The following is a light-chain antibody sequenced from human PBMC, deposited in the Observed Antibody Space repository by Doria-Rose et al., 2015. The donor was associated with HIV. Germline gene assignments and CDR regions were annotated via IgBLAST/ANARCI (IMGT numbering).Light chain of an antibody. Sequence: TQSPGTLSLSPGERANLSCRASQRFSSTYLAWYQQKPGQAPSLLTYDGSTRATGIPDRFSASGSGTDFTLTINRLEPEDFALYYCHQYGTSWTFGQGTKVEI. J-gene: IGKJ1*01. V-gene: IGKV3-20*01. CDR2: DGS. CDR3: HQYGTSWT. CDR1: QRFSSTY.